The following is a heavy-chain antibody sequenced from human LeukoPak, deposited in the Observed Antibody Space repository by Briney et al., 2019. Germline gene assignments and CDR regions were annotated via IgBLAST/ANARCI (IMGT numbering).Heavy chain of an antibody. CDR1: AGSFSGYY. CDR3: ARVATKYDILTGYRGQSGFDP. V-gene: IGHV4-34*01. CDR2: INHSGST. D-gene: IGHD3-9*01. J-gene: IGHJ5*02. Sequence: SETLSLTCADYAGSFSGYYWSWIRQPPGKGLEWIGEINHSGSTNYNPSLKSRVTISVDTSKNQFSLKLSSVTAADTAVYYCARVATKYDILTGYRGQSGFDPWGQGTLVTVSS.